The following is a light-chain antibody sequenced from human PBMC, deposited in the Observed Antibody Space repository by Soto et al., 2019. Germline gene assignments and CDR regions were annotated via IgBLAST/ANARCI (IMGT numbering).Light chain of an antibody. J-gene: IGKJ4*01. CDR2: TGS. CDR3: QQAKSVPLT. Sequence: DIQMTQSPSSVSASVGDRVSITCRASQGISRWLAWYQQKPGRAPKLLIYTGSNLQRGVLSRFSSTGSGTNFTLPISSLQPEEDATCYCQQAKSVPLTFGGGTKVEIK. V-gene: IGKV1-12*01. CDR1: QGISRW.